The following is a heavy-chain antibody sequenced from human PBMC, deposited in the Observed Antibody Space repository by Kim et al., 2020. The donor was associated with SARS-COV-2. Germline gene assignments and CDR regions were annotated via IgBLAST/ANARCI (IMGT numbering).Heavy chain of an antibody. J-gene: IGHJ4*02. CDR1: GSSNDRHY. D-gene: IGHD5-12*01. Sequence: SETLSLTCSVSGSSNDRHYWNWIRQPPGKGLEWIGYVYYGGNTNYNPSLKSRVTISVDTSKNQFSLRLTSVTAADTAVYYCSVSTDYPTIFDFWGQGTPV. CDR2: VYYGGNT. V-gene: IGHV4-59*08. CDR3: SVSTDYPTIFDF.